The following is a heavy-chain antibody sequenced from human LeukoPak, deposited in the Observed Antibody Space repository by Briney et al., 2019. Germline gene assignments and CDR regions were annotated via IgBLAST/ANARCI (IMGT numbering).Heavy chain of an antibody. Sequence: GGSLRLSCTASGFTFNNYAMTWVRQAPGKGLEWVSAVTGSGASTNYSDSVKGRFTISRDNSKNTLYLQMNSLRAEDTAVYYCAKDVDNGDYVVYWGQGTLVTVSS. CDR1: GFTFNNYA. CDR3: AKDVDNGDYVVY. CDR2: VTGSGAST. V-gene: IGHV3-23*01. J-gene: IGHJ4*02. D-gene: IGHD4-17*01.